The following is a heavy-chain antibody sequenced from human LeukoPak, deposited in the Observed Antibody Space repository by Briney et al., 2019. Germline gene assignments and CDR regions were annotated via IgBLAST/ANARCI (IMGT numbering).Heavy chain of an antibody. V-gene: IGHV4-34*01. J-gene: IGHJ4*02. CDR2: INHSGST. Sequence: SETLSLTCAVYGGSFSGYFWSWIRQPPGKGLEWIGEINHSGSTNYNPSLKSRVTISVDTSKNQLSLKLSSVTVADTAVYYCARGGYFDYWGQGTLVTVSS. CDR3: ARGGYFDY. CDR1: GGSFSGYF.